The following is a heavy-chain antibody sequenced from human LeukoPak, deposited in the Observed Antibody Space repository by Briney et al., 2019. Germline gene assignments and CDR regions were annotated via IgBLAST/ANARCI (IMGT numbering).Heavy chain of an antibody. CDR2: ICYSGST. CDR3: ARVVPAATLDY. CDR1: GGSISSGDYY. J-gene: IGHJ4*02. D-gene: IGHD2-2*01. V-gene: IGHV4-30-4*08. Sequence: SETLSLTCTVSGGSISSGDYYWSWIRQPPGKGLEWIGYICYSGSTYYNPSLKSRVTISVDTSKNQFSLKLSSVTAADTAVYYCARVVPAATLDYWGQGTLVTVSS.